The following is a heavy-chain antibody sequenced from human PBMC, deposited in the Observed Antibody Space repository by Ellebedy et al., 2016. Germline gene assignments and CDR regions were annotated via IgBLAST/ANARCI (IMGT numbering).Heavy chain of an antibody. J-gene: IGHJ6*03. V-gene: IGHV3-23*01. D-gene: IGHD1-26*01. Sequence: GGSLRLXCTESGFKFGNYAMTWVRQAPGWGLEWVSTISGSGPGTYYADSVKGRFTISRDNSKNTVYLQMSSLRAEETAVYYCAKGRNSGSFYSVTHYYYYMDVWGKGTTVTVSS. CDR2: ISGSGPGT. CDR1: GFKFGNYA. CDR3: AKGRNSGSFYSVTHYYYYMDV.